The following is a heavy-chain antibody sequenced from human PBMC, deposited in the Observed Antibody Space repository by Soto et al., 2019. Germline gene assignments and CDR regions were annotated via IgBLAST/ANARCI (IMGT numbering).Heavy chain of an antibody. CDR2: IYYSGST. D-gene: IGHD6-6*01. Sequence: SETLSLTCTVSGGSISSYYWSWIRQPPGKGLEWIGYIYYSGSTNYNPSLKSRVTISVDTSKNQFSLTASDTAIYYCARLAARARERYYYYYMDVWGKGTTVTVSS. J-gene: IGHJ6*03. CDR1: GGSISSYY. CDR3: ARLAARARERYYYYYMDV. V-gene: IGHV4-59*12.